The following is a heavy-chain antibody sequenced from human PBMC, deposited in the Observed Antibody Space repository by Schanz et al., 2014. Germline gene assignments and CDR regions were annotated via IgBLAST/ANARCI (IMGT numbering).Heavy chain of an antibody. D-gene: IGHD1-26*01. CDR2: ISYDGSNK. Sequence: QVQLVESGGGVVQPGRSLRLSCAASGFTFSSYAMHWVRQAPGKGLEWVADISYDGSNKYYADSVKGRFTISRVNSKNTLYLQMNSLRAEDTAVYYCARDPSGSYGGFDPWGQGTLVTVSS. CDR3: ARDPSGSYGGFDP. V-gene: IGHV3-30*04. J-gene: IGHJ5*02. CDR1: GFTFSSYA.